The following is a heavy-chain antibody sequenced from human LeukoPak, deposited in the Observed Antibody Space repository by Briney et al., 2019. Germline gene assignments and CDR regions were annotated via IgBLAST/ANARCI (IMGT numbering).Heavy chain of an antibody. J-gene: IGHJ4*02. Sequence: SETLSLTCAVYGGSFSGYYWSWIRQPPGKGLEWIGEINHSGSTNYNPSLKSRVTISVDTSKNQFSLKLSSVTAADMAVYYCARVRLLWDSSGYYYEPYDYWGQGTLVTVSS. CDR3: ARVRLLWDSSGYYYEPYDY. D-gene: IGHD3-22*01. CDR1: GGSFSGYY. CDR2: INHSGST. V-gene: IGHV4-34*01.